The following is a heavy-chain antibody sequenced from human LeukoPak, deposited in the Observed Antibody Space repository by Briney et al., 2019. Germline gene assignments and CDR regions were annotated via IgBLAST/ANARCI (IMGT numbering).Heavy chain of an antibody. CDR3: ARVGGDDYSGFTGDYYYYMDV. D-gene: IGHD4-11*01. CDR2: IYHSGST. CDR1: GYSISSGYY. V-gene: IGHV4-38-2*02. Sequence: SETLSLTCTVSGYSISSGYYWGWIRQPPGQGLEWIGSIYHSGSTYYNPSLKSRVTISVDTSKNQFSLKLSSVTAADTAVYYCARVGGDDYSGFTGDYYYYMDVWGKGTTVTVSS. J-gene: IGHJ6*03.